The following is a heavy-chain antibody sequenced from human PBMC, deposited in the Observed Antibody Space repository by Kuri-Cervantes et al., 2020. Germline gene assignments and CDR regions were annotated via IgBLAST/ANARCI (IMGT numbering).Heavy chain of an antibody. J-gene: IGHJ4*02. CDR3: AKNYGSGSNIVDY. D-gene: IGHD3-10*01. Sequence: GGSLRLSCAASGFTFSSYAMSWVRQAPGKGLEWVSAISGSGGSTYYADSVKGRFTISRDNAKNSLYLQMNSLRAEDTAVYYCAKNYGSGSNIVDYWGQGTLVTVSS. V-gene: IGHV3-23*01. CDR1: GFTFSSYA. CDR2: ISGSGGST.